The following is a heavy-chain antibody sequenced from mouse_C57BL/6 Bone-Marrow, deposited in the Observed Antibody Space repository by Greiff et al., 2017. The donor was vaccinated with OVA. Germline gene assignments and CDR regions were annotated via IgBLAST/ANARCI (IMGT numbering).Heavy chain of an antibody. CDR1: GYTFTSYW. CDR2: IDPSDSYT. D-gene: IGHD1-1*01. J-gene: IGHJ4*01. V-gene: IGHV1-69*01. Sequence: VQLQQPGAELVMPGASVKLSCKASGYTFTSYWMHWVKQRPGQGLEWIGEIDPSDSYTNYNQKFKGKSTLTVDKSSSTAYMQLSSLTSEDSAVYYCAREGITTVVANGDYAMDYWGQGTSVTVSS. CDR3: AREGITTVVANGDYAMDY.